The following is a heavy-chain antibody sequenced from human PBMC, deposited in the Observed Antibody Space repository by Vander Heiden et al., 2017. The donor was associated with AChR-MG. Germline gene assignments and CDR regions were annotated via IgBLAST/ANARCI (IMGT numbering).Heavy chain of an antibody. CDR3: ARGRGYCSYTSCYGDY. V-gene: IGHV3-48*02. CDR1: GFTFSTYT. CDR2: ISSSSGTI. Sequence: EVQLVESGGGLVPPGGSLRLSCAASGFTFSTYTMDWVRQAPGKGLEWVSYISSSSGTIYYADSVKGRFTISRDNAKNSLYLQMNSLRDEDTAVYYCARGRGYCSYTSCYGDYWGQGTLVTVSS. D-gene: IGHD2-2*01. J-gene: IGHJ4*02.